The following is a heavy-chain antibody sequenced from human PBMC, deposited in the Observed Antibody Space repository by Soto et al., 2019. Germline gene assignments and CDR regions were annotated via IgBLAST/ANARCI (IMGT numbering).Heavy chain of an antibody. CDR2: ISGSGSST. CDR1: GFTFSVYA. J-gene: IGHJ4*02. CDR3: AKDLNHYDFWSGYSYYFEY. Sequence: VQLLESGGGLVQPGGSLRLSCAASGFTFSVYAMSWVRQAPGKGLEWASSISGSGSSTYYADSVKGRFTISRDNSKNTLYLQMNSLRAEDTAVYYCAKDLNHYDFWSGYSYYFEYWGQGTLVTVSS. D-gene: IGHD3-3*01. V-gene: IGHV3-23*01.